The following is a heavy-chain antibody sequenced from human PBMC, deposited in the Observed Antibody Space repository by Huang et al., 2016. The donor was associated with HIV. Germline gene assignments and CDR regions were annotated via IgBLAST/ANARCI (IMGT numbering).Heavy chain of an antibody. CDR2: IDHRGSN. V-gene: IGHV4-34*01. J-gene: IGHJ4*02. Sequence: VQLRQWGTTLLKPSETLSLKCAVYGGSFTNHDWTWIRQSPGKGPEWIGEIDHRGSNTYNPSLRSRVSMSIDTSKNPFSLNLTAVTDADTAVYFCARPQMTDATSDSSWNYFDSWGQGTLVTVSS. D-gene: IGHD2-21*02. CDR3: ARPQMTDATSDSSWNYFDS. CDR1: GGSFTNHD.